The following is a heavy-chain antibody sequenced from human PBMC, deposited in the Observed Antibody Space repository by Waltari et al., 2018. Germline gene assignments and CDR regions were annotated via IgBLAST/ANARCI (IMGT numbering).Heavy chain of an antibody. Sequence: QVQLEQSGAEVKKPGASMKVSCKVSGYALSALSMHWVRQAPGEGLEWMGGFNPEDGEIIYAQKFPGRVTMTEDTSTETVYMDLSSLRSEDTAVYYCATSNSGGRRGFDYWGQGTLVTVSS. J-gene: IGHJ4*02. V-gene: IGHV1-24*01. D-gene: IGHD2-15*01. CDR1: GYALSALS. CDR3: ATSNSGGRRGFDY. CDR2: FNPEDGEI.